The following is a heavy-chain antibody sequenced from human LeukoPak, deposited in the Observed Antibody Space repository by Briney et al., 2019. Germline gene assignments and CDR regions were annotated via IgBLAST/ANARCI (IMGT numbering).Heavy chain of an antibody. J-gene: IGHJ4*02. Sequence: GASVKVSCKASGGTFSSYAISWVRQAPGQGLEWMGGIIPIFGTANYAQKFQGRVTITADESTSTAYMELSSLRSEDTAVYYCARAPSRYCSGGSCYSALVYFDYWGQGTLVTVSS. CDR3: ARAPSRYCSGGSCYSALVYFDY. V-gene: IGHV1-69*01. D-gene: IGHD2-15*01. CDR2: IIPIFGTA. CDR1: GGTFSSYA.